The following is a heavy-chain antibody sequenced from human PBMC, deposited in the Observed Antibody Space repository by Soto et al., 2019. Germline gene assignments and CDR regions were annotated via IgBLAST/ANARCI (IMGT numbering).Heavy chain of an antibody. CDR2: FDPEDGET. CDR1: GYTLTELS. J-gene: IGHJ4*02. D-gene: IGHD5-12*01. CDR3: ATSPRLYSGYDSGGGY. Sequence: GASVKVSCKVSGYTLTELSMHWVRQAPGKGLEWMGGFDPEDGETIYAQKFQGRVTMTEDTSTDTAYMELSSLRSEDTAVYYCATSPRLYSGYDSGGGYWGQGTLVTVSS. V-gene: IGHV1-24*01.